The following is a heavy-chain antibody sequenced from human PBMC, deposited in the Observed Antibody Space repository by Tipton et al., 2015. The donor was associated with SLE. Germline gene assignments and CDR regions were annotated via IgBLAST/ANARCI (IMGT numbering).Heavy chain of an antibody. V-gene: IGHV4-61*02. Sequence: TLSLTCTVSGGSISSGSYYWNWIRQPAGKGLEWIGRAYTTGSPYYNPSLESRVAISMDTSKNQFSLKLTAVTAADTAVYYCARGCSSSTCEPFYFFGMDVWGQGTTVTVSS. J-gene: IGHJ6*02. CDR2: AYTTGSP. CDR1: GGSISSGSYY. D-gene: IGHD2-2*01. CDR3: ARGCSSSTCEPFYFFGMDV.